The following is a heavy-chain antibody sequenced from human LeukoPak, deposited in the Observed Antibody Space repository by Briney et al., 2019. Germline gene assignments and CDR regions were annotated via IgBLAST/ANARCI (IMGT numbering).Heavy chain of an antibody. V-gene: IGHV4-30-2*01. CDR1: GVSISSGGYS. D-gene: IGHD5-12*01. Sequence: SETLSLTCAVSGVSISSGGYSWSWIRQPPGKGLEWIGYIYHSGSTYYNPSLKSRVTISVDRSKNQFSLKLSSVTAADTAVYYCAREGLPDAFDIWGQGTMVTVSS. CDR2: IYHSGST. CDR3: AREGLPDAFDI. J-gene: IGHJ3*02.